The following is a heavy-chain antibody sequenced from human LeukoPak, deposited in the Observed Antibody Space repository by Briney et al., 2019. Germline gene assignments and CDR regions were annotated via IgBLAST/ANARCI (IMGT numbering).Heavy chain of an antibody. D-gene: IGHD6-13*01. CDR3: ARLQQLVYYYMDV. CDR1: GFTFSSYS. CDR2: ISSSSSTI. V-gene: IGHV3-48*01. Sequence: GGSLRLSCAASGFTFSSYSMNWVRQAPGKGLEWVSYISSSSSTIYYADSVKGRFTISRDNAKNSLYLQMNSLRAEDTAVYYCARLQQLVYYYMDVWGKGTTVTVSS. J-gene: IGHJ6*03.